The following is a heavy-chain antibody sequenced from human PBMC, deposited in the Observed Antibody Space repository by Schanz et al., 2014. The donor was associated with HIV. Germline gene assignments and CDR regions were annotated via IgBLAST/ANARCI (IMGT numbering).Heavy chain of an antibody. V-gene: IGHV3-33*01. CDR2: IWYDGSNK. J-gene: IGHJ6*02. CDR3: ARDWLGERDYYYGMDV. Sequence: QVQLVESGGGVVQPGRSLRLSCAASGFTFSNYGMHWVRQAPGKGLEWMADIWYDGSNKYYADSVKGRFTISRDNSKNTLYLQMNSLRVEDTAVYYCARDWLGERDYYYGMDVWGQGTTVTVSS. D-gene: IGHD2-21*01. CDR1: GFTFSNYG.